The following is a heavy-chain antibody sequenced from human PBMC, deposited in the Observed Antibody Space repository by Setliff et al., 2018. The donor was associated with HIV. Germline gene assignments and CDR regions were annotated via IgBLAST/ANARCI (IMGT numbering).Heavy chain of an antibody. D-gene: IGHD5-12*01. CDR3: ARGLVVVTDSDYDTNYYYYYYMDV. CDR1: GGSISSGGYY. Sequence: PSETLSLTCTVSGGSISSGGYYWRWIRQHPGKGLGWLGYIYYSGSTYYNPSLRSRVTISIHTANNQFSLKLSSVTAADTAVYYCARGLVVVTDSDYDTNYYYYYYMDVWGKGTTVTVSS. J-gene: IGHJ6*03. V-gene: IGHV4-31*03. CDR2: IYYSGST.